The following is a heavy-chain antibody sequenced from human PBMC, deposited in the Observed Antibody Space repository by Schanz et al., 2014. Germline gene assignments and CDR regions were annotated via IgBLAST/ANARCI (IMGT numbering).Heavy chain of an antibody. D-gene: IGHD2-15*01. CDR1: GFTFNSYA. Sequence: EGQLAESGGGLVQPGGSLRLSCAASGFTFNSYAMTWVRQAPGKGLEWVSSISHSGGSKYYADSVKGRFTISRDNSENTLYLQMNSLSADDTAVFYCAKGMGYCSGGTCYDYYYYGLDVWGQGTTXTVSS. V-gene: IGHV3-23*04. CDR3: AKGMGYCSGGTCYDYYYYGLDV. CDR2: ISHSGGSK. J-gene: IGHJ6*02.